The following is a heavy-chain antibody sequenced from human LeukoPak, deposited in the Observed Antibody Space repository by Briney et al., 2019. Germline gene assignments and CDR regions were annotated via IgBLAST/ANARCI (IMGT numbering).Heavy chain of an antibody. CDR1: GGSFSGYY. V-gene: IGHV4-34*01. J-gene: IGHJ4*02. D-gene: IGHD3-10*01. Sequence: SETLSLTCAVYGGSFSGYYWNWIRQPPGKGLEWIGEINHSGSTNYNPSLKSRVTISVDTSKNQFSLKLSSVTAADTAVYYCASSGRINWGQGTLVTVSS. CDR3: ASSGRIN. CDR2: INHSGST.